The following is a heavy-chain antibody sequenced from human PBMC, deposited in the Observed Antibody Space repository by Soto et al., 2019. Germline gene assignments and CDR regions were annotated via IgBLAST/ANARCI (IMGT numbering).Heavy chain of an antibody. V-gene: IGHV1-8*01. CDR3: ARGENRVKGYCSSTSCQPYYYYYYMDV. CDR1: GYTFTSYD. CDR2: MNPNSGNT. J-gene: IGHJ6*03. D-gene: IGHD2-2*01. Sequence: ASVKVSCKASGYTFTSYDINWVRQATGQGLEWMGWMNPNSGNTGYPQKFQGRVTVTRNTSISTAYMELSSLRSEDTAVYYCARGENRVKGYCSSTSCQPYYYYYYMDVWGKGTTVTVSS.